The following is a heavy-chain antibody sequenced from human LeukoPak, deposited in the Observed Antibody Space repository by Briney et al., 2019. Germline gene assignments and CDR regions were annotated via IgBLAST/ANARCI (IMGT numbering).Heavy chain of an antibody. CDR1: GGSISGYY. Sequence: PSETLSLTCTVSGGSISGYYWSWIRQPPGKGLEWVGYIYSSGTTNYNPSLKSRVTISVDTSKNQFSLKLSSVTAADTAVYYCARDDLFGGLKDWGQGTLVTVSS. CDR3: ARDDLFGGLKD. J-gene: IGHJ4*02. CDR2: IYSSGTT. V-gene: IGHV4-59*01. D-gene: IGHD3-10*01.